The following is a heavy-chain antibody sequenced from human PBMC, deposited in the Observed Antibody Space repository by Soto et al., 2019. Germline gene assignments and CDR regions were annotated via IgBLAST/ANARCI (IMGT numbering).Heavy chain of an antibody. V-gene: IGHV1-69*13. CDR3: ATPRGRSDDLTYFDY. D-gene: IGHD3-10*01. J-gene: IGHJ4*02. CDR1: GGTFSSYA. CDR2: IIPIFGTA. Sequence: SVQVSFKASGGTFSSYAISWLRQAPGQGLEWMGGIIPIFGTANYAQKFQGRVTITADESTSTAYMELSSLRSEDTAVYYCATPRGRSDDLTYFDYWGQGTLVTVSS.